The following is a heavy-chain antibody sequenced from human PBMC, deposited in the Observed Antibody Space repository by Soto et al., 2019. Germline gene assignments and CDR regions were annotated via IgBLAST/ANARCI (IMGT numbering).Heavy chain of an antibody. CDR3: ARYYDILTGSYYFDY. CDR2: ISSSSSYI. J-gene: IGHJ4*02. D-gene: IGHD3-9*01. V-gene: IGHV3-21*01. CDR1: GFTFSSYS. Sequence: GGSLRLSCAASGFTFSSYSMNWVRQAPGKGLEWVSSISSSSSYIYYADSVKGRFTISRDNAKNSLYLQMNSLRAEDTAVYYCARYYDILTGSYYFDYWGQGTLVTVSS.